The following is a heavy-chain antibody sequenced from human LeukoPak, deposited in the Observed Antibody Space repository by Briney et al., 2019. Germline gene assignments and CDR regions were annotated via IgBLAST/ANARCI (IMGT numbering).Heavy chain of an antibody. CDR1: GDSISSYY. V-gene: IGHV4-59*08. Sequence: SETLSLTCTVSGDSISSYYWNWIRQPPGKGLEWVGYISYTGSTKYNPSLKSRVTISVDTSKNQFSLKLSSVTAADTAVYYCAKNKYTYGPFDYWGQGTLVTVSS. J-gene: IGHJ4*02. D-gene: IGHD5-18*01. CDR2: ISYTGST. CDR3: AKNKYTYGPFDY.